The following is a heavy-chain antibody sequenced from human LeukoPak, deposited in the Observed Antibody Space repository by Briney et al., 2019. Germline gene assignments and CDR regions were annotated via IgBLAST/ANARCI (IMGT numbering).Heavy chain of an antibody. V-gene: IGHV1-2*02. CDR3: ARVAIAARTVYYFDY. D-gene: IGHD6-6*01. Sequence: ASVKVSCKASGYTFTGYYMHWVRQALGQGLEWMGWINPNSGGTNYAQKFQGRVTMTRDTSISTAYMELSRLRSDDTALYYCARVAIAARTVYYFDYWGQGTLVTVSS. J-gene: IGHJ4*02. CDR1: GYTFTGYY. CDR2: INPNSGGT.